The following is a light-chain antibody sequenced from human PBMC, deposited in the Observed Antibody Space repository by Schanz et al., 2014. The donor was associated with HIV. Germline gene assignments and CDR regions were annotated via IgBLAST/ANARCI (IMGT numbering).Light chain of an antibody. CDR1: QYISHW. CDR2: RAS. CDR3: LQQNTYPLT. Sequence: DIQMPQSPSTLSASVGDGVTITCRASQYISHWLAWYQQKPGQAPKFLIHRASTLEAGVSSRFSGSGSGSEFTLTISTLQAEDFATYYCLQQNTYPLTFGQGTRLEVK. V-gene: IGKV1-5*03. J-gene: IGKJ5*01.